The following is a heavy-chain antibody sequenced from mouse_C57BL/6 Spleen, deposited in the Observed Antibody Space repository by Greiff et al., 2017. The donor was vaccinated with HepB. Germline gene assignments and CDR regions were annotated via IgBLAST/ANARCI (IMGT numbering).Heavy chain of an antibody. CDR3: ARGVYYCSSWGFAY. CDR2: IDPSDSYT. CDR1: GYTFTSYW. Sequence: QVQLQQPGADLVMPGASVKLSCKASGYTFTSYWMHWVKQRPGQGLEWIGEIDPSDSYTNYNQKFKGKSTLTVDKSSSTAYMQLSSLTSEDSAVYYCARGVYYCSSWGFAYWGQGTLVTVSA. D-gene: IGHD1-1*01. J-gene: IGHJ3*01. V-gene: IGHV1-69*01.